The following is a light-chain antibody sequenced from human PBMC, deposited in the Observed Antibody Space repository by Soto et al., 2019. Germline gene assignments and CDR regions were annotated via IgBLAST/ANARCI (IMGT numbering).Light chain of an antibody. CDR3: QTWGTGIHGV. CDR1: SGHSSYA. Sequence: QSVLTQSPSASASLGASVKLTCTLSSGHSSYAIAWHQQQPEKGPRYLMKLNSDGSHSKGDGIPDRFSGSSSGAERYLTISSLQSEDEADYYCQTWGTGIHGVFGGWTQLTVL. J-gene: IGLJ2*01. CDR2: LNSDGSH. V-gene: IGLV4-69*01.